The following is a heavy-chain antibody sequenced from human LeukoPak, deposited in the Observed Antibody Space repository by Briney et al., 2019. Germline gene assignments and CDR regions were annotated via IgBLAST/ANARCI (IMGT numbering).Heavy chain of an antibody. Sequence: GGSLRLSCAASGFTFSSYGMHWVRQAPGKGLEWVAVIWYDGSNKYYADSVKGRFTISRDNSKNTLYLQMNSLRAEDTAVYYCARTLPGLTGDYWGQGTLATVSS. D-gene: IGHD7-27*01. CDR2: IWYDGSNK. J-gene: IGHJ4*02. CDR3: ARTLPGLTGDY. CDR1: GFTFSSYG. V-gene: IGHV3-33*08.